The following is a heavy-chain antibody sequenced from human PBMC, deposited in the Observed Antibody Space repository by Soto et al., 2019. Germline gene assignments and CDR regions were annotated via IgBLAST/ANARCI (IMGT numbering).Heavy chain of an antibody. D-gene: IGHD1-26*01. CDR1: GFTVSSNY. V-gene: IGHV3-53*01. CDR3: ARAGWVVGATHLTDY. Sequence: QPVGSLRLSCAASGFTVSSNYMSWVRQAPGKGLEWVSVIYSGGSTYYADSVKGRFTISRDNSKNTLYLQMNSLRAEDTAVYYCARAGWVVGATHLTDYWGQGTLVTVSS. J-gene: IGHJ4*02. CDR2: IYSGGST.